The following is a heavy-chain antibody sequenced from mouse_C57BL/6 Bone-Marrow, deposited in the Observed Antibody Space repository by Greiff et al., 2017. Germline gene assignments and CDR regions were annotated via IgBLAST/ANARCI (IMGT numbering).Heavy chain of an antibody. D-gene: IGHD2-4*01. V-gene: IGHV1-15*01. CDR1: GYTFTDYE. Sequence: VQLQESGAELVRPGASLTLSCKASGYTFTDYEMHWVKQTPVHGLEWIGAIDPETGGTAYNQKFKGKAILTADKSSSTAYMELRSLTSEDSAVYYCTRDDYFYYYAMDYWGQGTSVTVSS. J-gene: IGHJ4*01. CDR2: IDPETGGT. CDR3: TRDDYFYYYAMDY.